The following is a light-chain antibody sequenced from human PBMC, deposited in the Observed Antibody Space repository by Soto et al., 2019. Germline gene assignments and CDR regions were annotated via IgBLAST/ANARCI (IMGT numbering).Light chain of an antibody. CDR2: IAS. V-gene: IGKV1-39*01. CDR1: QSISTY. Sequence: DIQMTQSPSSLSASVGDRVTITCRARQSISTYLNWYQQRPGKAPKLLISIASRLQSGVPSRFSGSGSGTDFTLTINSLLPEDFATYYCQQSYSTPLTFGGGTKVEIK. CDR3: QQSYSTPLT. J-gene: IGKJ4*01.